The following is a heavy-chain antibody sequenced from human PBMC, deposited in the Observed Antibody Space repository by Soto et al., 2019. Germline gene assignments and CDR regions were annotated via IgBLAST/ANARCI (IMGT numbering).Heavy chain of an antibody. Sequence: QVQLVESGGGVVQPGRSVRLSCAASGFSFSSYGMHWVRQAPGKGLEWVAVIWYDGSNIYYADSVKGRFTISRDNSRNTLSLQMNSLKAEDTALYYCARGIDYGDYAIDYWGQGTLVTVSS. CDR2: IWYDGSNI. V-gene: IGHV3-33*01. D-gene: IGHD4-17*01. CDR1: GFSFSSYG. J-gene: IGHJ4*02. CDR3: ARGIDYGDYAIDY.